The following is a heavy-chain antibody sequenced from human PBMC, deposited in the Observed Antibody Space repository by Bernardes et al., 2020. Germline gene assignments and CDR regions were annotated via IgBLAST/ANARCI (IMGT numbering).Heavy chain of an antibody. D-gene: IGHD4-17*01. Sequence: SQTLSLTCTVSGGSISSSSYYWGWIRRPPGKGLEWIGSLYYSGSTYYNPSLKSRVTISVDTSKNPFSLKLSSVTAADTAVYYCARHQNYYGDDNWFDPWGQGTLVTVSS. CDR1: GGSISSSSYY. CDR2: LYYSGST. J-gene: IGHJ5*02. V-gene: IGHV4-39*01. CDR3: ARHQNYYGDDNWFDP.